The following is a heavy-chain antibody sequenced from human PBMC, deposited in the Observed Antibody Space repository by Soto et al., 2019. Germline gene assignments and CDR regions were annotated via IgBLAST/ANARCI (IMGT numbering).Heavy chain of an antibody. CDR3: ATHRIAAAGYYYMDV. CDR1: GYTFTSYG. D-gene: IGHD6-13*01. J-gene: IGHJ6*03. Sequence: GASAKVSCKASGYTFTSYGISWVRQAPGQGLEWMGWISAYNGNTNYAQKLQGRVTMTTDTSTSTAYMELRSLRSDDTAVYYCATHRIAAAGYYYMDVWGKGTTVTVSS. CDR2: ISAYNGNT. V-gene: IGHV1-18*01.